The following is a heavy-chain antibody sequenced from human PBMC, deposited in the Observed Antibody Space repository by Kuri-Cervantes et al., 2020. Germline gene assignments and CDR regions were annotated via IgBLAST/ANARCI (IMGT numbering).Heavy chain of an antibody. CDR3: ARVTFGKWLVRGAVGY. CDR1: GAAISSYY. D-gene: IGHD6-19*01. CDR2: IYYSGST. V-gene: IGHV4-59*12. Sequence: SETLCLTCTVSGAAISSYYWSWIRQPPGKGLEWIAYIYYSGSTNYNPPPKSRVTISADKSKNQFSLKLSSVTAADTAVYYCARVTFGKWLVRGAVGYWGQGTLVTVSS. J-gene: IGHJ4*02.